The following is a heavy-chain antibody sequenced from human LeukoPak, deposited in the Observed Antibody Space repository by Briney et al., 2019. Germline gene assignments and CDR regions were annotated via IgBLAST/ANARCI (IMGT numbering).Heavy chain of an antibody. CDR3: ARQNVPAAVNWFDP. CDR2: IYYSGST. Sequence: ETLPLTCIVSGGAISSYYWSWIRQPPGKGLEWIGYIYYSGSTNYNPSLKSRVTISVDTSKNQFSLKLSSVTAADTAVYYCARQNVPAAVNWFDPWGQGTLVTVSS. CDR1: GGAISSYY. D-gene: IGHD2-2*01. J-gene: IGHJ5*02. V-gene: IGHV4-59*01.